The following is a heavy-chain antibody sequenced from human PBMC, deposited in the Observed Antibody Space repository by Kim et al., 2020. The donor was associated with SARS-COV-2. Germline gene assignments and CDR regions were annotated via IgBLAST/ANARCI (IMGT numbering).Heavy chain of an antibody. CDR1: GFTFSSYA. Sequence: GGSLRLSCAASGFTFSSYAMSWVRQAPGKGLEWVSAISGSGGSTYYADSVKGRFTISRDNSKNTLYLQMNSLRAEDTAVYYCAKDPYFLTSYYYYGMDVWGQGTTVTVSS. V-gene: IGHV3-23*01. D-gene: IGHD3-9*01. CDR3: AKDPYFLTSYYYYGMDV. CDR2: ISGSGGST. J-gene: IGHJ6*02.